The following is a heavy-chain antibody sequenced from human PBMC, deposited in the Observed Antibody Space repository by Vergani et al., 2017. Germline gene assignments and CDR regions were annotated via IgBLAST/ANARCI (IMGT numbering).Heavy chain of an antibody. CDR3: ASYYYGSGSYLGSYFDY. Sequence: QVQLQESGPGLVKPSETLSLTCTVSGGSISSYYWSWTRQPPGKGLEWIGYIYYSGSTNYNPSLKSRVTISVDTSKNQFSLKLSSVTAADTAVYYCASYYYGSGSYLGSYFDYWGQGTLVTVSS. J-gene: IGHJ4*02. D-gene: IGHD3-10*01. CDR1: GGSISSYY. V-gene: IGHV4-59*08. CDR2: IYYSGST.